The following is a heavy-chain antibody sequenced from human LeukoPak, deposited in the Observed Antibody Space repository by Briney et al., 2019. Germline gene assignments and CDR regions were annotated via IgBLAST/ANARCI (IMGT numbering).Heavy chain of an antibody. CDR2: IYYSGST. J-gene: IGHJ3*02. V-gene: IGHV4-59*08. CDR1: GGSISSHY. Sequence: SETLSLTCTVSGGSISSHYWSWIRQPPGKGLEWIGYIYYSGSTNYNPSLKSRVTISVDTSKNQFSLKLSSVTAADTAVYYCARRALSDAFDIWGQGTMVTVSS. D-gene: IGHD3-16*01. CDR3: ARRALSDAFDI.